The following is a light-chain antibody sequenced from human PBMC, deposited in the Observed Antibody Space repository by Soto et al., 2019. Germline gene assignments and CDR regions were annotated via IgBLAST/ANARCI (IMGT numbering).Light chain of an antibody. CDR2: DVS. CDR1: SSDVGGYNY. CDR3: SSYTSSSTLV. J-gene: IGLJ1*01. Sequence: QSALTQPASVSGSPGQSITISCTGSSSDVGGYNYVSWYQQHPGKAPKLMIYDVSNRPSGVSNRCSGSKSGNPASLTISGRQAEDEADYYCSSYTSSSTLVFGTGTKLTVL. V-gene: IGLV2-14*03.